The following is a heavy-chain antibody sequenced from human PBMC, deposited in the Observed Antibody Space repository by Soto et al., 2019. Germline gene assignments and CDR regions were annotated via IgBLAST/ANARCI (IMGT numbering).Heavy chain of an antibody. CDR3: AKGILSATIGPYAMAV. Sequence: QVQLVDSGGGVVQPGASLRLSCEASGFAFSSYAMHWVRQAPGTGLEWVGVISYDGNYIYYADYVKGRFTISRDNSKNTLYVQVNSLIPEDTAVYYCAKGILSATIGPYAMAVWGQGTTVTVSS. V-gene: IGHV3-30*18. D-gene: IGHD3-16*01. J-gene: IGHJ6*02. CDR1: GFAFSSYA. CDR2: ISYDGNYI.